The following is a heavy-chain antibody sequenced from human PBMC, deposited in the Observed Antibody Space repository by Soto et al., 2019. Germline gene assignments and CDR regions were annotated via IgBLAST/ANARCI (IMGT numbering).Heavy chain of an antibody. D-gene: IGHD2-21*01. CDR3: ARDSTCCGLDV. V-gene: IGHV4-59*01. CDR2: IFYNEKN. Sequence: QVELRESGPGLVKPSETLSLTCNVSGGSMRSYYWTWMRQSPGKVLEWLGNIFYNEKNNLNPSLKSRLSISVDTSKKKFSLMLSSVTAEDTAIYYCARDSTCCGLDVWGQGTTVTVSS. J-gene: IGHJ6*02. CDR1: GGSMRSYY.